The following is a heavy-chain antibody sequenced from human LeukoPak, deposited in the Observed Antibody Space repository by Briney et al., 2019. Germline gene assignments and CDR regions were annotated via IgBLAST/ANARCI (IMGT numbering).Heavy chain of an antibody. V-gene: IGHV1-18*01. CDR2: ISAYNGNT. D-gene: IGHD5-18*01. CDR3: ARVGWRYSYGYYP. J-gene: IGHJ5*02. Sequence: ASVKVSCKASGGTFSSYAISWVRQAPGQGLEWMGWISAYNGNTNYAQKLQGRVTMTTDTSTSTAYMELRSLRSDDTAVYYCARVGWRYSYGYYPWGQGTLVTVSS. CDR1: GGTFSSYA.